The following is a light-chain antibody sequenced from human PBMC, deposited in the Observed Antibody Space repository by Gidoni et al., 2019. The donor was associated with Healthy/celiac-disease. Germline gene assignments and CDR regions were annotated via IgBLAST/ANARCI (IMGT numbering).Light chain of an antibody. CDR3: QAWDSSTGVV. Sequence: SYDLPHPPSVSVSPGQTASITCSGDKLGDKYACWYQQKPGQSPVLVIYQDTKRPSGIPERFSGSNSGNTATLTISGTQAMDEADYYCQAWDSSTGVVFGGGTKLTVL. J-gene: IGLJ2*01. V-gene: IGLV3-1*01. CDR2: QDT. CDR1: KLGDKY.